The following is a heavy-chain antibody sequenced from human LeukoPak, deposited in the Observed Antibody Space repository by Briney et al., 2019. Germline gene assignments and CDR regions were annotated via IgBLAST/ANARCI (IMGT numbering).Heavy chain of an antibody. CDR3: ARGAARLGSDY. J-gene: IGHJ4*02. CDR2: INSDGSST. Sequence: GGSLRLSCAASGFAFSSYWMHWVRQAPGKGLAWVSRINSDGSSTIYADSVKGRFTISRDNAKNTLYLQMNSLRAEDTAVYYCARGAARLGSDYWGQGTLVTVSS. CDR1: GFAFSSYW. V-gene: IGHV3-74*01. D-gene: IGHD6-6*01.